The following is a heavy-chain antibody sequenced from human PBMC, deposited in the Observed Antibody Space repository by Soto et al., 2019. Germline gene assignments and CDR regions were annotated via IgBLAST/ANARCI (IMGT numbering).Heavy chain of an antibody. CDR2: IHHTGGT. CDR1: GYSITSGDY. Sequence: SETLSLTCAVSGYSITSGDYWGWIRQPPGRGLEWMGTIHHTGGTYYNPSLKSRVSMSIDTSKNQFSLGLSSLTAADTAVHYCARVGPDCNSGSRIRGRCFDYWGQGTLVTVSS. CDR3: ARVGPDCNSGSRIRGRCFDY. D-gene: IGHD2-15*01. J-gene: IGHJ4*02. V-gene: IGHV4-38-2*01.